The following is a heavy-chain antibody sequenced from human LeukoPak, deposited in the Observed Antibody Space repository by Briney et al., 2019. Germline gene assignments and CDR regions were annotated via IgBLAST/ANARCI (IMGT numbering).Heavy chain of an antibody. D-gene: IGHD3-10*01. J-gene: IGHJ4*02. CDR3: ARGVNRVLDY. CDR1: GDSVSTNGGA. V-gene: IGHV6-1*01. Sequence: SQALSLTCAISGDSVSTNGGAWYWIRQSPSRGLEWLGRTYYRSNWSYDYAVSVKTRMTINPDTSRNQFSLQLNSVTPEDTAVYYCARGVNRVLDYWGQGTPVTVSS. CDR2: TYYRSNWSY.